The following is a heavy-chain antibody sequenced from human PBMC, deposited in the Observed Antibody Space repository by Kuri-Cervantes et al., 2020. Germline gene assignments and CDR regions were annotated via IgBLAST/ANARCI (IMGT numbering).Heavy chain of an antibody. V-gene: IGHV3-48*02. CDR1: EFTFSNYS. CDR3: ARRTTVVTPVTYYYYYGMDV. CDR2: ISSTSNTI. Sequence: GESLKISWAASEFTFSNYSMNWVRQAPGKGLEWVSYISSTSNTIYYADSVKGRFTISRDNAKNSLYLQMNSLRDEDTAVYYCARRTTVVTPVTYYYYYGMDVWGQGTTVTVSS. D-gene: IGHD4-23*01. J-gene: IGHJ6*02.